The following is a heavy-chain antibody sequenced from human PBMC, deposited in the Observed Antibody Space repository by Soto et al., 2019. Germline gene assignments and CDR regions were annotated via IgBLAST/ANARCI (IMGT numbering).Heavy chain of an antibody. Sequence: SETLSLTCAVSGSSITITYYWGWVRQPPGRGLEWIGSIHHSGSVFESGSTHYNPSFKSRVTMSADTSKNQFSLKLTSVTAADTAVYFCARNSSSSYFDYWGQGTLVTVSS. D-gene: IGHD6-13*01. J-gene: IGHJ4*02. CDR2: IHHSGSVFESGST. V-gene: IGHV4-38-2*01. CDR3: ARNSSSSYFDY. CDR1: GSSITITYY.